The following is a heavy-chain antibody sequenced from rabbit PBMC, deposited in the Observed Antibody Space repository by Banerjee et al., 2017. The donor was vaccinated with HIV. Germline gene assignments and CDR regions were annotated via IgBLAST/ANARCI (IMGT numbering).Heavy chain of an antibody. CDR3: GRGGGIYANDF. Sequence: QSLEESGGDLVKPGASLTLTCTASGVSFSISSYLCWVRQAPGKGLEWIACIDAGSSGFTYIAAWAKGRFTCSKTSATTVTLQMTRLTAADTATYFCGRGGGIYANDFWGPGTLVTVS. CDR2: IDAGSSGFT. CDR1: GVSFSISSY. J-gene: IGHJ6*01. V-gene: IGHV1S40*01. D-gene: IGHD1-1*01.